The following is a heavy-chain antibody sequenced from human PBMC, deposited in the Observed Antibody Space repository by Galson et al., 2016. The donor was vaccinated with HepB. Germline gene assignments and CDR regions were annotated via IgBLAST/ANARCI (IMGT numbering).Heavy chain of an antibody. V-gene: IGHV5-51*01. D-gene: IGHD7-27*01. CDR1: GYSFSTYW. Sequence: QSGAEVKKPGESLKISCKGSGYSFSTYWIGWVRQMPGKGLEWLGIIYPGDPDIRYNPSFQGLVTISADKSNNTAYLQWSSLKASDTAMYYFARRDLNWGVAGYFDYWGQGTLVTVSS. CDR3: ARRDLNWGVAGYFDY. J-gene: IGHJ4*02. CDR2: IYPGDPDI.